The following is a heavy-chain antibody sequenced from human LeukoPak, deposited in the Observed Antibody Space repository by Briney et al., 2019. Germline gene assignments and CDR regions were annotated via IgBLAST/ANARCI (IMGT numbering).Heavy chain of an antibody. V-gene: IGHV1-18*04. CDR2: ISTYNGNT. CDR3: ARGWDQYCSGGSCYSYY. J-gene: IGHJ4*02. Sequence: ASVKVSCKASGYTFTGYYMHWVRQAPGQGLEWMGWISTYNGNTNYAQKFQGRVTMTTDISTSTAYMELRSLRSDDTAVYYCARGWDQYCSGGSCYSYYWGQGTLVSVSS. CDR1: GYTFTGYY. D-gene: IGHD2-15*01.